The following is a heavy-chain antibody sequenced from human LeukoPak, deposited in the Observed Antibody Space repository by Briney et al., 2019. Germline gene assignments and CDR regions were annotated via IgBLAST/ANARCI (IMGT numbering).Heavy chain of an antibody. D-gene: IGHD1-26*01. CDR2: IYHSGST. V-gene: IGHV4-30-2*01. CDR3: ARDPFGQVGATAR. Sequence: SQTLSLTCAVSGGSISSGGYSWSWIRQPPGKGLEWIGYIYHSGSTYYNPSLKSRVTISVDTSKNQFSLKLSSVTAADTAVYYCARDPFGQVGATARWGQGTLVTVSS. J-gene: IGHJ4*02. CDR1: GGSISSGGYS.